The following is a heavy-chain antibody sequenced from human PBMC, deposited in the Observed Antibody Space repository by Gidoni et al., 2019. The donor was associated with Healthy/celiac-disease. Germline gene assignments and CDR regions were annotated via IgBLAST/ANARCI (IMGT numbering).Heavy chain of an antibody. CDR3: ARDFYVRIAAAGYYYYYYMDV. J-gene: IGHJ6*03. V-gene: IGHV1-46*01. Sequence: QVQLVQSGAEVKKPGASVKVSCKASGYTFTSYYMHWGRQAPGQGLAWMGIINPSGGRTSYAQKFQGRVTMTRDTSTSTVYMELSSLRSEDTAVYYCARDFYVRIAAAGYYYYYYMDVWGKGTTVTVSS. CDR1: GYTFTSYY. CDR2: INPSGGRT. D-gene: IGHD6-13*01.